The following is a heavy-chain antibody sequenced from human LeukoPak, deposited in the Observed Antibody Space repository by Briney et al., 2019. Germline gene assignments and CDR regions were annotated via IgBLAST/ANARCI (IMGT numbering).Heavy chain of an antibody. Sequence: GGSLRLSCAASGFTFSSYGMHWVRQAPGKGLEWVAFIRYDGSNKYYADSVKGRFTISRDNSKNTLYLQMNSLRAEDTAVYYCAKDQGYSYGTGFDYWGQGTLVTVSS. D-gene: IGHD5-18*01. CDR2: IRYDGSNK. CDR1: GFTFSSYG. CDR3: AKDQGYSYGTGFDY. J-gene: IGHJ4*02. V-gene: IGHV3-30*02.